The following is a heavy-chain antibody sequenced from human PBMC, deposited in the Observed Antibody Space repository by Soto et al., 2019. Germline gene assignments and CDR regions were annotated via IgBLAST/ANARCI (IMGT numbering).Heavy chain of an antibody. CDR3: ARDGGYSRGYHYFGMDV. CDR1: GGSVSSTGYY. J-gene: IGHJ6*02. V-gene: IGHV4-61*08. CDR2: IYYSGST. Sequence: TSETLSLTCAVSGGSVSSTGYYWSWIRQPPGKKLEWIGYIYYSGSTNYNPSLKSRVTISVDTSKNQFSLNLSSVIAADTAVYYCARDGGYSRGYHYFGMDVWGQGTTVTVSS. D-gene: IGHD5-18*01.